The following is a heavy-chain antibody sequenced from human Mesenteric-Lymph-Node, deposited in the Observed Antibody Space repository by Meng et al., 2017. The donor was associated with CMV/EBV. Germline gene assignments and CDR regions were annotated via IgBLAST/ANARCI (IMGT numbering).Heavy chain of an antibody. V-gene: IGHV3-30-3*01. CDR3: VRSLRSTRYYGMDV. J-gene: IGHJ6*02. CDR2: ISHDGSNK. D-gene: IGHD2-2*01. CDR1: GFTFRGYG. Sequence: GESLKISCAASGFTFRGYGMHRVRQAPGKGLEWMAVISHDGSNKYYADSVKGRFTISRDNSKNTLYLQMNSLRAEDTAVYHCVRSLRSTRYYGMDVWGQGTTVTVSS.